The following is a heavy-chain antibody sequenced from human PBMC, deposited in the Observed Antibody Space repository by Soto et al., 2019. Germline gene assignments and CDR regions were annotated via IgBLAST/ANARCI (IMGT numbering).Heavy chain of an antibody. CDR1: GYTFTSYY. J-gene: IGHJ5*02. D-gene: IGHD2-15*01. CDR3: ALLGVVVAATQGWFDP. CDR2: INPSGGST. V-gene: IGHV1-46*01. Sequence: ASVKVSCKASGYTFTSYYMHWVRQAPGQGLEWMGIINPSGGSTSYALKFQGRVTMTRDTSTSTVYMELSSLRSEDTAVYYCALLGVVVAATQGWFDPWGQGTLVTVSS.